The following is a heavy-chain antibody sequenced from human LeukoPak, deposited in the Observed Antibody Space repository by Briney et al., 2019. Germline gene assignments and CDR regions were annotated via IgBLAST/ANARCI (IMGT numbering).Heavy chain of an antibody. V-gene: IGHV3-23*01. CDR3: AKDMRGPYCSSTSCYIPDAFDI. Sequence: GGSLRLSCAASGFTFSSYAMSWVRQAPGKGLEWVSAISGSGGSTYYADSVKGRFTISRDNFKNTLYLQMNSLRAEDTAVYYCAKDMRGPYCSSTSCYIPDAFDIWGQGTMVTVSS. CDR1: GFTFSSYA. J-gene: IGHJ3*02. D-gene: IGHD2-2*02. CDR2: ISGSGGST.